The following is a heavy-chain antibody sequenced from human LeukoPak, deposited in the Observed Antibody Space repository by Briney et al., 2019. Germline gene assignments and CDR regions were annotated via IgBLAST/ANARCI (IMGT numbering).Heavy chain of an antibody. CDR2: IKEGGSAK. CDR1: GFTFSSYC. CDR3: ARDMALGIRSRLDY. D-gene: IGHD7-27*01. Sequence: PGGSLRLSCAAAGFTFSSYCMAWVRQAPGKGLEWVANIKEGGSAKYYADSVKGRLTISRDNSKNTLYLQMNSLRAEDTAVYYCARDMALGIRSRLDYWGQGALVTVSS. J-gene: IGHJ4*02. V-gene: IGHV3-7*01.